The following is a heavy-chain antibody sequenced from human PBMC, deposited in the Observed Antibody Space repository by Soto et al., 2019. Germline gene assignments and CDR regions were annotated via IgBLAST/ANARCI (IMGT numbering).Heavy chain of an antibody. CDR2: IDPSDSQT. Sequence: GESLKISCKGSGYSLAGYWITWVRQKPGKGLEWMGRIDPSDSQTYYSPSFRGHVTISVTKSITTVFLQWSSLRASDTAMYYCARQIYDSDTGPNFQYYFDSWGQGTPVTVSS. D-gene: IGHD3-22*01. CDR3: ARQIYDSDTGPNFQYYFDS. V-gene: IGHV5-10-1*01. CDR1: GYSLAGYW. J-gene: IGHJ4*02.